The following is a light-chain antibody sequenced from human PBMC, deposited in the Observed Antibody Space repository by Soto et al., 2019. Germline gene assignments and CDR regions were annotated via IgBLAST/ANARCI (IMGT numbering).Light chain of an antibody. CDR2: GAS. CDR3: QQYENWPPHT. J-gene: IGKJ4*01. Sequence: EIVMTQSPATLSVSPGERATLSCRASQSVSSNLTWYQQKPGQAPRLLIYGASTRATGIPARFSGSGSGTAFTLTISSLQSEDFAVYYCQQYENWPPHTFGGGTKVEIK. V-gene: IGKV3D-15*01. CDR1: QSVSSN.